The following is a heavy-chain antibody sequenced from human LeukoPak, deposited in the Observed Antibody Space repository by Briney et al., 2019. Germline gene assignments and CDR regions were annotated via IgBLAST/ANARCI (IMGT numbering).Heavy chain of an antibody. Sequence: GGSLRLSCAAYGFTFSSYSMNWVRQAPGKGLEWGSSISSSSSYIYYADSMRGRFTISRDHDKNCLYLQMNGVRGNDTAVYYCARVVAVAGTGGVDYWGQGTLVTVPS. J-gene: IGHJ4*02. V-gene: IGHV3-21*01. D-gene: IGHD6-19*01. CDR1: GFTFSSYS. CDR3: ARVVAVAGTGGVDY. CDR2: ISSSSSYI.